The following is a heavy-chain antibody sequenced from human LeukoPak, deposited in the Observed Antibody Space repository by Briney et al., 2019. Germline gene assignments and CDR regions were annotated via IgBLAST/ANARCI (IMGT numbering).Heavy chain of an antibody. J-gene: IGHJ4*01. Sequence: ASVKVSCKASGYTFSGSYIHWVRQAPGQGLEWLGRINPNSGDTNYAQNFHGRVTMTRDTSTSTVYMELSSLRSEDTAVYYCARVVGGGAVAGMGLDYWGQGTLVTVSS. CDR2: INPNSGDT. D-gene: IGHD6-19*01. CDR1: GYTFSGSY. CDR3: ARVVGGGAVAGMGLDY. V-gene: IGHV1-2*06.